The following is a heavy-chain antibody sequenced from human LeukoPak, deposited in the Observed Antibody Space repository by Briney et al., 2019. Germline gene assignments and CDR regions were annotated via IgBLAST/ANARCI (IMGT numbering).Heavy chain of an antibody. CDR2: IYYSGST. D-gene: IGHD5-18*01. V-gene: IGHV4-31*03. Sequence: SATLSLTCTVSGGSISSGGYYWSWIRQHPGKGLEWIGYIYYSGSTYYNPSLKSRVTISVDTSKNQFSLKLSSVTAADTAAYYCARVTVTDAFDIWGQGTMVTVSS. CDR1: GGSISSGGYY. J-gene: IGHJ3*02. CDR3: ARVTVTDAFDI.